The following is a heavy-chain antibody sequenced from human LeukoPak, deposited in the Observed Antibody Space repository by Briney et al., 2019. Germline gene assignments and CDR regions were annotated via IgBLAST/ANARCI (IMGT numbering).Heavy chain of an antibody. Sequence: GASVKVSCKASGYTFTSYGISWVRQAPGQGLEWMGWSSAYNGNTNYAQKLQGRVTMTTDTSTSTAYMELRSLRSDDTAVYYCVRGGNSGWRTPNDDYWGQGTLVTVSS. V-gene: IGHV1-18*01. J-gene: IGHJ4*02. D-gene: IGHD6-19*01. CDR1: GYTFTSYG. CDR3: VRGGNSGWRTPNDDY. CDR2: SSAYNGNT.